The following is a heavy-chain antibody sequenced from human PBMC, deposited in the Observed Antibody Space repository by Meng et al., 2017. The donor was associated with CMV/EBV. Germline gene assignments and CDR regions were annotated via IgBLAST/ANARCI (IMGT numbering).Heavy chain of an antibody. V-gene: IGHV5-51*01. Sequence: SEYSFTSCWVGWVRQMPGAGLGSMGVISPYDSDTRYSPSIHGQDTISADKSIITAYLQWSSLKASDAAMYYCARGSSLNSPQDYWGQGTLVTVSS. CDR3: ARGSSLNSPQDY. D-gene: IGHD6-13*01. J-gene: IGHJ4*02. CDR1: EYSFTSCW. CDR2: ISPYDSDT.